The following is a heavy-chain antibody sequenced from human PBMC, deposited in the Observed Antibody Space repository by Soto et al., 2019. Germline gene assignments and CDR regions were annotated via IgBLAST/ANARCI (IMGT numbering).Heavy chain of an antibody. CDR2: IYYSGST. CDR1: GGSISSSSYY. V-gene: IGHV4-39*01. CDR3: ARIGYCISTSCYFP. D-gene: IGHD2-2*01. Sequence: QLQLQESGPGLVKPSETLSLTCTVSGGSISSSSYYWGWIRQPPGKGLEWIGSIYYSGSTYYNPSLKSRVTISVDTSKNQFSLKLRSVTAADTAVYYCARIGYCISTSCYFPWGQGTLVTVSS. J-gene: IGHJ5*02.